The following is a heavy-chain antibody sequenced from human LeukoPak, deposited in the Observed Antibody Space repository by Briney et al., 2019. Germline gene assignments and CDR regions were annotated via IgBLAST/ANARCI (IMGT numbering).Heavy chain of an antibody. CDR2: IHYSGSA. J-gene: IGHJ6*02. Sequence: PSETLSLTCSVSGGSISSGGYHWSWIRQHPGKGLEWIGYIHYSGSAYYNPSLKSRLTISVDTSKNQFSLKLSSVTAADTAVYYCARDYFGAAHYGMDVWGQGTTVTVSS. V-gene: IGHV4-31*03. D-gene: IGHD2/OR15-2a*01. CDR3: ARDYFGAAHYGMDV. CDR1: GGSISSGGYH.